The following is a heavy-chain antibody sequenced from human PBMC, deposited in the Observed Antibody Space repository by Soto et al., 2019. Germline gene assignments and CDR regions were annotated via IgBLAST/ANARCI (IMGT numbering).Heavy chain of an antibody. CDR2: INAGNGNT. CDR1: GYTFTSYA. CDR3: ARGPGGNSSGLSIDY. D-gene: IGHD6-19*01. J-gene: IGHJ4*02. Sequence: QVQLVQTGAEVKKPGASVKVSCKASGYTFTSYAMHWVRQAPGQRLEWMGWINAGNGNTKYSQKFQGRVTITRDTSASTAYMELSSLRSEDTAVYYCARGPGGNSSGLSIDYWGQGTLVTVSS. V-gene: IGHV1-3*01.